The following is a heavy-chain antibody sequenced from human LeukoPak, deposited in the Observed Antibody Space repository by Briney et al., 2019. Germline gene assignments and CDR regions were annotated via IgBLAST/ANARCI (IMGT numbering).Heavy chain of an antibody. D-gene: IGHD3-22*01. Sequence: SETLSLTCTVSGYSISSGYYWGWIRQPPGKGLEWIGYIYYSGSTNYNPSLKSRVTISVDTSKNQFSLKLSSVTAADTAVYYCARLGSGYYTNFDYWGQGTLVTVSS. CDR2: IYYSGST. J-gene: IGHJ4*02. CDR3: ARLGSGYYTNFDY. CDR1: GYSISSGYY. V-gene: IGHV4-61*01.